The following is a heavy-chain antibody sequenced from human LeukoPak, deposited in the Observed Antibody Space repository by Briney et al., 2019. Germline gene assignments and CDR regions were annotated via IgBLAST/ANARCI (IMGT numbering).Heavy chain of an antibody. CDR1: GYTFTGYY. D-gene: IGHD3-22*01. J-gene: IGHJ3*02. CDR2: INPNSGGT. Sequence: ASVKVSCKASGYTFTGYYMHWVRQAPGQGLEWMGWINPNSGGTNYAQKFQGRVTMTRDTSISTAYMELSRLRSDDTAVYYCARVLGGGDYYDSSGYYSGAFDIWGQGTMVTVSS. V-gene: IGHV1-2*02. CDR3: ARVLGGGDYYDSSGYYSGAFDI.